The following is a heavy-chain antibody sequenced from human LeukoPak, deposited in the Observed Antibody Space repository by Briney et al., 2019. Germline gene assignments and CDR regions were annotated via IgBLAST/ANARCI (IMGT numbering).Heavy chain of an antibody. V-gene: IGHV1-8*01. D-gene: IGHD6-25*01. CDR1: GYTFTSYD. J-gene: IGHJ4*02. CDR2: MSPNSGDT. CDR3: ARDERRKRGFDY. Sequence: ASVKVSCKASGYTFTSYDFNWVRQATGQRPEWMGWMSPNSGDTGYAQKFQDRVTMTRNTSISTAYMELSSLRSDDTAVYYCARDERRKRGFDYWGQGTLVTVSS.